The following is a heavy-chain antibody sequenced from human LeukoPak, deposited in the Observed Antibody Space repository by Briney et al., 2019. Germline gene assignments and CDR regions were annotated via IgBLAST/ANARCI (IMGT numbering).Heavy chain of an antibody. J-gene: IGHJ4*02. Sequence: GGSLRLSCSASGFTFSSYSMNSVRQPPGRGLEWVSSISSSSSYISYAASVKGRFTVSRDTAKNSLYLQMNSLRAEDTAVYYCARDQGTSGPSYFDFWGQGTLVTVSS. D-gene: IGHD3-10*01. CDR2: ISSSSSYI. V-gene: IGHV3-21*01. CDR1: GFTFSSYS. CDR3: ARDQGTSGPSYFDF.